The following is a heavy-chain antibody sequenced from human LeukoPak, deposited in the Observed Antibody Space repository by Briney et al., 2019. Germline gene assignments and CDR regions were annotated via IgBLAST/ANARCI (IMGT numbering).Heavy chain of an antibody. Sequence: GGSLRLSCAASGFTFTKYAMSWVRQAPGKGLEWLSAVSSSDDTYYADSVRGRFTISRDNPKNTVYLQMNRLRAEDTAVYYCAKDAVGGTAYYFDCWGQGTLVSVSS. D-gene: IGHD1-26*01. CDR3: AKDAVGGTAYYFDC. V-gene: IGHV3-23*01. J-gene: IGHJ4*02. CDR1: GFTFTKYA. CDR2: VSSSDDT.